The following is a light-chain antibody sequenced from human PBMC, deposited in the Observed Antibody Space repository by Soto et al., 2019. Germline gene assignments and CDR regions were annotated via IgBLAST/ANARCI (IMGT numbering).Light chain of an antibody. V-gene: IGLV2-14*01. CDR3: SSYKSTNTLYV. Sequence: QSVLTQPASVSGSPGQSITISCTGTSSDVGAWNYVSWYQQHPGKAPKLMIYEVSSRPSGISNRFSGPKSGNTASLTISGLQAEDEAAYYRSSYKSTNTLYVFGTGTKVTVL. CDR2: EVS. J-gene: IGLJ1*01. CDR1: SSDVGAWNY.